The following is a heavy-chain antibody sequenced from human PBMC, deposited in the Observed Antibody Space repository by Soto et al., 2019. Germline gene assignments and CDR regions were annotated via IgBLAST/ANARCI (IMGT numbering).Heavy chain of an antibody. CDR1: GGSDSSGSNY. J-gene: IGHJ6*02. CDR2: IYYSGST. V-gene: IGHV4-61*01. CDR3: ASTFPPTYYDFWSGYFTPYYYYGMDV. Sequence: SETLSLTCTVSGGSDSSGSNYWSWIRQPPEKGLEWIGYIYYSGSTNYNPSLKSQVTISVDTSKNHFSLKLISVTAADTAVYYCASTFPPTYYDFWSGYFTPYYYYGMDVWGQGTTVTVSS. D-gene: IGHD3-3*01.